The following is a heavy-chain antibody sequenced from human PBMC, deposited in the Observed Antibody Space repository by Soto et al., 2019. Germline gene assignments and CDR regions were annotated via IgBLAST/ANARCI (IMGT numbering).Heavy chain of an antibody. Sequence: PGGSLRLSCAASGFTFSTYAMNWVRQAPRKGLEWVSAISGSGSSTYYADSVKGRFTISRDNSKNTLYLQMNSLRAEDTAVYYCAKDRRNTYGMGAWDYWGRGALVTVSS. J-gene: IGHJ4*02. CDR2: ISGSGSST. D-gene: IGHD5-18*01. CDR1: GFTFSTYA. V-gene: IGHV3-23*01. CDR3: AKDRRNTYGMGAWDY.